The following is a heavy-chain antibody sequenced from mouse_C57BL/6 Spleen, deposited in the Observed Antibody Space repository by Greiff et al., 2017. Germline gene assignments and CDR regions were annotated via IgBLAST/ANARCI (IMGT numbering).Heavy chain of an antibody. CDR1: GFSFNTYA. D-gene: IGHD2-1*01. Sequence: VQLKESGGGLVQPKGSLKLSCAASGFSFNTYAMNWVRQAPGKGLEWVARIRSKSNNYATYYADSVKDRFTISRDDSESMLYLQMNNLKTEDTAMYYCVGGNYGVDFDYWGQGTTLTVSS. CDR2: IRSKSNNYAT. V-gene: IGHV10-1*01. CDR3: VGGNYGVDFDY. J-gene: IGHJ2*01.